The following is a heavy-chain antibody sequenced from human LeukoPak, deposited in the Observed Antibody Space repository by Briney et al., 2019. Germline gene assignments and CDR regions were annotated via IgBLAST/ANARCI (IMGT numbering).Heavy chain of an antibody. D-gene: IGHD3-10*02. J-gene: IGHJ6*04. CDR2: ISSSGSTI. CDR1: GFTFSSYE. CDR3: AELGITMIGGV. V-gene: IGHV3-48*03. Sequence: GGSLRLSCAASGFTFSSYEMNWVRQAPGKGLKWVSYISSSGSTIYYADSVKGRFTISRDNAKNSLYLQMNSLRAEDTAVYYCAELGITMIGGVWGKGTTVTISS.